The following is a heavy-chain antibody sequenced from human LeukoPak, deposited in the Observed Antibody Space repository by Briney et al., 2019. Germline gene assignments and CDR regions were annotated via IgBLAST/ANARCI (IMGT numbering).Heavy chain of an antibody. V-gene: IGHV4-59*01. D-gene: IGHD3-3*01. Sequence: SETLSLTCTVSGGSISSYYWSWIRQPPGKGLEWIGYIYYSGSTNYNPSLKSRVTISVDTFKNQFSLKLSSVTAADTAVYYCAGTIFGVVIYMDVWGKGTTVTVSS. CDR2: IYYSGST. CDR1: GGSISSYY. CDR3: AGTIFGVVIYMDV. J-gene: IGHJ6*03.